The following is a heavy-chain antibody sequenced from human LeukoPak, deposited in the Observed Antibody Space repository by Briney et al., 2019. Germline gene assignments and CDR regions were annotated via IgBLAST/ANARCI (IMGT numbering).Heavy chain of an antibody. Sequence: RGSLRLSCAASGFTFSSYAMSWVRQAPGKGLEWVAVISYDGSNKYYADSVKGRFTISRDNSKNTLYLQMNSLRAEDTAVYYCAKDYRYYGSGSYYNDHQQSDYWGQGTLVTVSS. CDR1: GFTFSSYA. V-gene: IGHV3-30*18. D-gene: IGHD3-10*01. CDR3: AKDYRYYGSGSYYNDHQQSDY. J-gene: IGHJ4*02. CDR2: ISYDGSNK.